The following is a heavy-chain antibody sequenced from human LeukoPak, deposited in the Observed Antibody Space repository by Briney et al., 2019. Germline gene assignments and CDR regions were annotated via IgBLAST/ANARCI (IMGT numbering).Heavy chain of an antibody. CDR3: AGGTGFIIKD. CDR1: GFTFNDYY. CDR2: ISSDSTI. D-gene: IGHD3-9*01. Sequence: GGSLRLSCAASGFTFNDYYMTWIRQAPGKGLEWISYISSDSTIYYADSVKGRFTISRDNAKNSLYLQMNNLRVEDTAMYYCAGGTGFIIKDWGQGTLVTVSS. J-gene: IGHJ4*02. V-gene: IGHV3-69-1*01.